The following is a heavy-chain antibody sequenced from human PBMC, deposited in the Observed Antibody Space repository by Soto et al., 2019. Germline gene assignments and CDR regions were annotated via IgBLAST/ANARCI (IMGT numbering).Heavy chain of an antibody. J-gene: IGHJ4*02. CDR1: GFTFSSYA. Sequence: EVQLLESVGGLVQPGGSLRLSCAASGFTFSSYAMSWVRQAPGKGQEWVSAISGSGGSTYYADSVKGRFTISRDNSKNTLYLQMNSLRAEDTAVYYCAKAFYYDFWSGYSSEGFDYWGQGTLVTVSS. D-gene: IGHD3-3*01. V-gene: IGHV3-23*01. CDR2: ISGSGGST. CDR3: AKAFYYDFWSGYSSEGFDY.